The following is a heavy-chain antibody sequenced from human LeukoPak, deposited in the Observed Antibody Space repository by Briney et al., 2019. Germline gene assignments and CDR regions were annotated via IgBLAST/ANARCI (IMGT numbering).Heavy chain of an antibody. J-gene: IGHJ5*02. CDR1: GDSVSSGSYF. Sequence: SETLSLTCTVSGDSVSSGSYFWNWIRQPPEKGVEWIGYIYESGSTNYNPSLKSRITVSMDTSKNKFSLKFSSVTAADTAVYYCARAPCGGDCYPQSNNWFDPWGQGTLVTVSS. CDR3: ARAPCGGDCYPQSNNWFDP. D-gene: IGHD2-21*02. V-gene: IGHV4-61*01. CDR2: IYESGST.